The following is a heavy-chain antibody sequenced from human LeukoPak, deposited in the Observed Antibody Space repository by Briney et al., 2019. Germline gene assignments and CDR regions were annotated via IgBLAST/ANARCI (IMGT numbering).Heavy chain of an antibody. CDR1: GYTFTGYD. J-gene: IGHJ5*02. Sequence: GASVKVSCKASGYTFTGYDINWVRQATGQGLEWMGWMNPNSGNTGYAQKFQGRVTITRNTSISTAYMELSSLRSEDTAVYYCARGSTWIQLETRVVYNWFDPWGQGTLVTVSS. CDR3: ARGSTWIQLETRVVYNWFDP. V-gene: IGHV1-8*03. CDR2: MNPNSGNT. D-gene: IGHD5-18*01.